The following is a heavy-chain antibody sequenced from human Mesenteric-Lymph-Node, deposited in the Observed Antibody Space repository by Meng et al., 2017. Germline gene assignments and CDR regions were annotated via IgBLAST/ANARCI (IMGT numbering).Heavy chain of an antibody. CDR1: GASFRDYY. D-gene: IGHD3-10*01. Sequence: QGQLQQWGAGLLKPSQTLSRSCAVYGASFRDYYWTWIRHPSGKGLEWIGEIDRRGNTKDNPSLKSRVTISLDTSKKQFSLKVSSVTAADSAVYYCARRGPSGNFSPWSQGALVTVSS. V-gene: IGHV4-34*01. CDR3: ARRGPSGNFSP. J-gene: IGHJ5*02. CDR2: IDRRGNT.